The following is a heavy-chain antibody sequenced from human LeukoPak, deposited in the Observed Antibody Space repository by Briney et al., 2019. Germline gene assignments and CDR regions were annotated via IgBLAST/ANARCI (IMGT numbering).Heavy chain of an antibody. CDR2: ISSSSSYI. Sequence: GGSLRLSCAASGFTFSSYSMNWVRQAPGKGLEWVSSISSSSSYIYYADSVKGRFTISRDNAKNSLYLQMNSLRAEDTAVYYCASARIGYSGYDYSPYYYYGMDVWGQGTTVTVSS. CDR1: GFTFSSYS. J-gene: IGHJ6*02. V-gene: IGHV3-21*01. D-gene: IGHD5-12*01. CDR3: ASARIGYSGYDYSPYYYYGMDV.